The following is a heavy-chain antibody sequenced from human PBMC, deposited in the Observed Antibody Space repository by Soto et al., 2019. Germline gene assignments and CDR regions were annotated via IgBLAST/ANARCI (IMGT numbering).Heavy chain of an antibody. Sequence: ASVKVSCKASGYTFTSYGISWVRQAPGQGLEWMGWISAYNGNTNYAQKLQGRVTMTTDTSTSTAYMELRSLRSDDTAVYYCARSDGSLLSDWFDPWGQGTLVTVSS. CDR1: GYTFTSYG. CDR3: ARSDGSLLSDWFDP. J-gene: IGHJ5*02. CDR2: ISAYNGNT. D-gene: IGHD2-2*01. V-gene: IGHV1-18*01.